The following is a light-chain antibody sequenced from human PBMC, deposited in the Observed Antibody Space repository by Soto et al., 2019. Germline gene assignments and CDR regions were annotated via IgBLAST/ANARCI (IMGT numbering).Light chain of an antibody. J-gene: IGLJ2*01. CDR3: CSYAGSYTLI. Sequence: QSVLTQPRSVSGSPGQSVTISCTGTSTDVGGYNYVSWYQHHPGKAPKIMIYDVSKRPPGVPDRFSGSKSGNTASLTISGLQAEDEADYYCCSYAGSYTLIFGGGTQLTVL. V-gene: IGLV2-11*01. CDR1: STDVGGYNY. CDR2: DVS.